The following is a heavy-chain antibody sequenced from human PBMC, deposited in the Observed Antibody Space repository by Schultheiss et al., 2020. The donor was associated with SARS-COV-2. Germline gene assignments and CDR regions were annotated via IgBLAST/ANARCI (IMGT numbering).Heavy chain of an antibody. J-gene: IGHJ6*02. D-gene: IGHD4-17*01. CDR1: GYSISSAYY. Sequence: SETLSLTCAVSGYSISSAYYWGWIRQPPGKGLEWIGYIYYSGSTNYNPSLKSRVTISVDTSKNQFSLKLSSVTAADTAVYYCARADYDYYYYGMDVWGQGTTVTVSS. CDR2: IYYSGST. V-gene: IGHV4-38-2*01. CDR3: ARADYDYYYYGMDV.